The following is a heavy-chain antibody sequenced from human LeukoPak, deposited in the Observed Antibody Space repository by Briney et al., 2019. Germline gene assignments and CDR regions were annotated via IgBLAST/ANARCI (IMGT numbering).Heavy chain of an antibody. D-gene: IGHD1-7*01. Sequence: SETLSLTCAVYGGSFSGYYWSRIRQPPGKGLEWIGEINHSGSTNYNPSLKSRVTISVDTSKNQFSLKLSSVTAADTAVYYCARAPYNWNYRFDPWGQGTLVTVSS. V-gene: IGHV4-34*01. CDR2: INHSGST. CDR3: ARAPYNWNYRFDP. CDR1: GGSFSGYY. J-gene: IGHJ5*02.